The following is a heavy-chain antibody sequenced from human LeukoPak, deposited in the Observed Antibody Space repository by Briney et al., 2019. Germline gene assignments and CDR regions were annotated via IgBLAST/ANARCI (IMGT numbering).Heavy chain of an antibody. Sequence: SVKVSCKASGGTFSSYAISWVRQAPGQGLEWMGRIIPILGIANYAQKLQGRVTITADKSTSTAYMELSSLRSEDTAVYYCARSGYDFDPYFYYGMDVWGQGTTVTVSS. V-gene: IGHV1-69*04. CDR1: GGTFSSYA. CDR3: ARSGYDFDPYFYYGMDV. J-gene: IGHJ6*02. D-gene: IGHD5-12*01. CDR2: IIPILGIA.